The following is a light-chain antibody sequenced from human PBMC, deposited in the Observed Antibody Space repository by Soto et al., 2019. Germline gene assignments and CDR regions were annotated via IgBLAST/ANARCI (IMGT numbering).Light chain of an antibody. CDR2: GAS. V-gene: IGKV3-15*01. J-gene: IGKJ4*01. Sequence: EIVMTQSPATLSVSPGERATLSCRASQSVSSTLAWYQQKLGQAPRLLIYGASTRATGIPARFRGSGSGTECTHTISSLQTEDVGVDDRQQDNNWPLTFGGGTKVEIK. CDR1: QSVSST. CDR3: QQDNNWPLT.